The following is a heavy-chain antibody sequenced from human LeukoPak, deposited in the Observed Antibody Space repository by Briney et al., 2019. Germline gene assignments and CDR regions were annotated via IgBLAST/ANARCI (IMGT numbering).Heavy chain of an antibody. Sequence: GGSLRLSCAASGFTFSNYAMSWVRQAPGKGLEWVSAISGSGDGTYSADSVKGRFTISRDNSKNTLYLQMNSLRAEDTAVYYCAKSDSGSYYQSYFDYWGQGTLVTVSS. V-gene: IGHV3-23*01. J-gene: IGHJ4*02. CDR1: GFTFSNYA. D-gene: IGHD1-26*01. CDR3: AKSDSGSYYQSYFDY. CDR2: ISGSGDGT.